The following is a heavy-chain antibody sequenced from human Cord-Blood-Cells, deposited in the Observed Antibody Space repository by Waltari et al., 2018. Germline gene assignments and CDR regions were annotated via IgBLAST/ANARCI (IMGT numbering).Heavy chain of an antibody. CDR3: ARQSAYCTNGVCYGDY. Sequence: EVQLVQSGAEVNKPGESLKISCQGSGYSFTSYWIGWVRKLPGKGLEWMGIINPGNSDTRYSPSFQGQVTISADKSISTAYLQWSSLKASDTAMYYCARQSAYCTNGVCYGDYWGQGTLVTVSS. D-gene: IGHD2-8*01. CDR1: GYSFTSYW. V-gene: IGHV5-51*01. CDR2: INPGNSDT. J-gene: IGHJ4*02.